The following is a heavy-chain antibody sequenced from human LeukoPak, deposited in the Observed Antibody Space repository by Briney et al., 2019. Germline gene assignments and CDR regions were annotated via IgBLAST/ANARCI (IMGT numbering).Heavy chain of an antibody. V-gene: IGHV3-23*01. Sequence: GGSLRLSCAASGFTFSSYAMSWVRQAPGKGLEWVSAISGSGGSTYYADSVKGRCTISRDNSKNTLNLQMNGLRAEDTAVYYCAKSGNCSSTSCFNNWFDPWGQGTLVTVSS. CDR2: ISGSGGST. D-gene: IGHD2-2*01. CDR1: GFTFSSYA. CDR3: AKSGNCSSTSCFNNWFDP. J-gene: IGHJ5*02.